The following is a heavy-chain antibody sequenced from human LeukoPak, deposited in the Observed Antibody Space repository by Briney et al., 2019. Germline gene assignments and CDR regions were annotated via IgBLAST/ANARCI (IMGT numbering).Heavy chain of an antibody. CDR3: AKDQRWESPHYLDS. V-gene: IGHV3-53*01. CDR1: GLSVSNNY. D-gene: IGHD1-26*01. CDR2: LYIGGNT. Sequence: GGSLRLSCVASGLSVSNNYMNWVRQAPGEGLEWVSALYIGGNTYYVDSVRGRFTISRDNSKNTLYVQMNSLRDEDTAVYYCAKDQRWESPHYLDSWGQGTLVTVSS. J-gene: IGHJ4*02.